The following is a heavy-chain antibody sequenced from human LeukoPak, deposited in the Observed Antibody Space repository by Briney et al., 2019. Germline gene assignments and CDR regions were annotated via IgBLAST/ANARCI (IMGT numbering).Heavy chain of an antibody. CDR3: ARERVVGDYNWFDP. CDR2: VNRVGYT. Sequence: PSETLSLTCAVHGASFAGYSWSWIRQSPGKGLEWIGEVNRVGYTIYNPSLKSRVNISIDTSTTQFSLRLSSVTVADTAVYFCARERVVGDYNWFDPWGQGTLVTVSS. J-gene: IGHJ5*02. D-gene: IGHD6-6*01. V-gene: IGHV4-34*01. CDR1: GASFAGYS.